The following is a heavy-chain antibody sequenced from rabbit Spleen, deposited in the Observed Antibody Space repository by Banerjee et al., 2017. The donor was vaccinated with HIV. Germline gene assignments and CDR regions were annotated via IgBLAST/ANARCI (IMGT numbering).Heavy chain of an antibody. J-gene: IGHJ6*01. CDR1: GFSFSSGYD. D-gene: IGHD1-1*01. CDR2: IYTGSGSST. Sequence: ESGGGLVKPGASLTLTCKASGFSFSSGYDMCWVRQAPGKGLEWIGCIYTGSGSSTVYATWAIGRFTCSKPSSTTVTLQMTRLTAADTATYFCARDTSSSFSSYGMDLWGPGTLVTVS. V-gene: IGHV1S40*01. CDR3: ARDTSSSFSSYGMDL.